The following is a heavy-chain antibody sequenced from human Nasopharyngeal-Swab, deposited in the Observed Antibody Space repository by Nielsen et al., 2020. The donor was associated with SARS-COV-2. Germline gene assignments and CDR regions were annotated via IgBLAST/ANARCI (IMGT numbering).Heavy chain of an antibody. Sequence: GSLRLSCTVSGGSISSRSYYWGWIRQPPGKGLEWIGSIYYSGSTYYNPSLKSRVTISVDTSKNQFSLKLSSVTAADTAVYYCARPKYSGYDDEFGAYFDYWGQGTLVTVSS. CDR1: GGSISSRSYY. J-gene: IGHJ4*02. CDR2: IYYSGST. D-gene: IGHD5-12*01. CDR3: ARPKYSGYDDEFGAYFDY. V-gene: IGHV4-39*01.